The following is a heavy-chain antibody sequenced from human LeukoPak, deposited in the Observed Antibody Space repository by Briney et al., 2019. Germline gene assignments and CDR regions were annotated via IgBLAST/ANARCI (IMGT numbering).Heavy chain of an antibody. D-gene: IGHD4-23*01. Sequence: GASVKVSCKASGGTFSSYAISWVRQAPGQGLEWMGRIIPILGIANYAQKFQGRVTITADKSTGTAYMELSSLRSEDTAVYYCARDDHGGNSYYYYGMDVWGQGTTVTVSS. CDR2: IIPILGIA. J-gene: IGHJ6*02. V-gene: IGHV1-69*04. CDR3: ARDDHGGNSYYYYGMDV. CDR1: GGTFSSYA.